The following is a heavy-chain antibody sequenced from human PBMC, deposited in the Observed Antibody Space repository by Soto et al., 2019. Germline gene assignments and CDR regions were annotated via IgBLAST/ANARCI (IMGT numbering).Heavy chain of an antibody. V-gene: IGHV1-69*01. D-gene: IGHD5-18*01. CDR1: GGTFSSYA. CDR2: IIPIFGTA. CDR3: AGGGYSYGHAGMDV. Sequence: QVQLVQSGAEVKKPGSSVKVSCKASGGTFSSYAISWVRQAPGQGLEWMGGIIPIFGTANYAQKFQGRVTITADESTSTAYMELNSLRSEDTAVDYCAGGGYSYGHAGMDVWGQGTTVTVSS. J-gene: IGHJ6*02.